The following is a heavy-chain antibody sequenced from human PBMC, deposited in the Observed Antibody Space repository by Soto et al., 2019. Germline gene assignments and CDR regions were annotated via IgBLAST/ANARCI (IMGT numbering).Heavy chain of an antibody. J-gene: IGHJ5*02. V-gene: IGHV1-18*01. CDR1: GYTFTSYG. D-gene: IGHD1-26*01. CDR3: ARVVGALGHWFDP. Sequence: QVRLVQSGAEVKKPGASVKVSCKASGYTFTSYGISWVRQAPGQGLEWMGRISAYNGNTNYAQKLXXRXXMTTDTSTSTAYMELRSLRSDDTAVYYCARVVGALGHWFDPWGQGTLVTVSS. CDR2: ISAYNGNT.